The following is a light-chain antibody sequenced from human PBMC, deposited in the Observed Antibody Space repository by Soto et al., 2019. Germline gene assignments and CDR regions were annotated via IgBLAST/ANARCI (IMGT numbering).Light chain of an antibody. J-gene: IGLJ1*01. CDR1: SSDISGYNY. CDR3: CSYAGSSSYV. V-gene: IGLV2-11*01. Sequence: QFVLTQPCSVSGSPGQSVTISCTGTSSDISGYNYVSWYQQHPGKAPKLMIYTVTKRPSGVPDRFSGSKSDNTASLTISGLQADDEADYYCCSYAGSSSYVFGTGTKVTVL. CDR2: TVT.